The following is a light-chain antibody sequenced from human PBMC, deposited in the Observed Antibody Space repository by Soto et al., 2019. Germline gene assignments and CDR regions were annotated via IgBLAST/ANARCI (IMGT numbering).Light chain of an antibody. V-gene: IGKV3-20*01. Sequence: EIVLTQSPGTLSLSPGERATLSCRASLSVSSNYLAWYQQKPGQAPRLLIYGASSRATGIPDRFSGSGSGTDFTLTISRLEPKDFAVYYCQQYGSSPSWTFGQGTKVEIK. CDR1: LSVSSNY. CDR3: QQYGSSPSWT. J-gene: IGKJ1*01. CDR2: GAS.